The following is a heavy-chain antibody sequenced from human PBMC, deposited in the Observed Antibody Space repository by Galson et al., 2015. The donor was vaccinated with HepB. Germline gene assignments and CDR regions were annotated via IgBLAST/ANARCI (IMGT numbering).Heavy chain of an antibody. J-gene: IGHJ5*02. CDR3: ARGVVPAAIVSSMGGANWFDP. CDR1: GYTFTSYG. D-gene: IGHD2-2*02. Sequence: SVKVSCKASGYTFTSYGICWVRQAPGRGLEWMGWISAYNGNTNYAQKLQGRVTMTTDTSTSTAYMELRSLRSDDTAVYYCARGVVPAAIVSSMGGANWFDPWGQGTLVTVSS. V-gene: IGHV1-18*01. CDR2: ISAYNGNT.